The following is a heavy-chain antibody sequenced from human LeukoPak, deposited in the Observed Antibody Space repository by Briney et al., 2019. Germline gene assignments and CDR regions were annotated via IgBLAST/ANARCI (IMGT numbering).Heavy chain of an antibody. J-gene: IGHJ6*04. D-gene: IGHD6-13*01. V-gene: IGHV4-39*07. CDR2: IYYSGNT. CDR1: GGSISSSSYY. CDR3: ARSPVPIAAANV. Sequence: SETLSLTCTVSGGSISSSSYYWGWIRQPPGKGLEWIGHIYYSGNTYYNPSLKSRVLMSVDTSKNQFSLKLSSVTAADTAVYYCARSPVPIAAANVWGKGTTVTVSS.